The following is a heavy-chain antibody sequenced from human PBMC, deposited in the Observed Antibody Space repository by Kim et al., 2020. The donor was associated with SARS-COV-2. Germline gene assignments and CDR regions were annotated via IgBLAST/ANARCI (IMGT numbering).Heavy chain of an antibody. V-gene: IGHV1-18*01. CDR1: GYTFTIYG. J-gene: IGHJ4*02. CDR2: ISAYNGNT. CDR3: VRGGYGSGSYVASSDGV. D-gene: IGHD3-10*01. Sequence: ASVKVSCKASGYTFTIYGISWVRQPPGQGLEWMGWISAYNGNTNYAQKHQGRVTMTTDTSTSTAYMELRSLRSDDTAVYYCVRGGYGSGSYVASSDGVWGQGTLVTVSS.